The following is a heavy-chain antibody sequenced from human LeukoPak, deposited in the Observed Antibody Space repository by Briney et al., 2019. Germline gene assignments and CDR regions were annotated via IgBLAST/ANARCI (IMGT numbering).Heavy chain of an antibody. J-gene: IGHJ4*02. CDR3: AREGTPPSDFWSGYYNL. D-gene: IGHD3-3*01. CDR2: IKQDGSEK. CDR1: GFTFSSYW. Sequence: GGSLRLSCAASGFTFSSYWMSWVRQAPGKGLEWVANIKQDGSEKYYVDSVKGRFTISRDNAKNSLYLQMNSLRAEDTAVYYCAREGTPPSDFWSGYYNLWGQGTLSPSPQ. V-gene: IGHV3-7*01.